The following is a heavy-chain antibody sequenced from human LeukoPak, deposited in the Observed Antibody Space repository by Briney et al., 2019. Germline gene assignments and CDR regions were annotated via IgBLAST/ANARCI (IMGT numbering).Heavy chain of an antibody. J-gene: IGHJ4*02. V-gene: IGHV3-7*01. CDR1: GFTFSSYW. CDR2: MKQDASEK. CDR3: VRDRNPRHSYFDL. D-gene: IGHD1-1*01. Sequence: PGGSLRLSCVGSGFTFSSYWMSWVRQAPGKGPEWVANMKQDASEKYYFGALNGRFIIFRDNAKNSLYLQMDTLTVEDTALYFCVRDRNPRHSYFDLWGQGTLVTVSS.